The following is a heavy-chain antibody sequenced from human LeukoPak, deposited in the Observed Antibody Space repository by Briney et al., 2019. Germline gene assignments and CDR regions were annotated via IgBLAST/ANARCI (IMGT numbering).Heavy chain of an antibody. Sequence: GGSLRLSCAASGFTFSSYGMHWVRQAPGKGVEWVAVISYDGSNKYYADSVKGRFTISRDNSKNTLYLQMNSLRAEDTAVYYCAKALYYYDSSGYYYRSGSVDYWGQGTLVTVSS. CDR2: ISYDGSNK. J-gene: IGHJ4*02. V-gene: IGHV3-30*18. CDR1: GFTFSSYG. CDR3: AKALYYYDSSGYYYRSGSVDY. D-gene: IGHD3-22*01.